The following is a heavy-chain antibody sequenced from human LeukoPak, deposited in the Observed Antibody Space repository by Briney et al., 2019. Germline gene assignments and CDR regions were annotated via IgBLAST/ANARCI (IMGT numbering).Heavy chain of an antibody. J-gene: IGHJ4*02. V-gene: IGHV3-48*01. D-gene: IGHD2-2*01. CDR2: ISSTGSAK. Sequence: GGSLRLSCEASGFTFSKFGMNWVRQAPGKGLEWVSYISSTGSAKYYADSVKGRFTISRDNAKNSLYLQMNSLRAEDTAVYYCAGVTVPATMLILDWGQGTLVTVSS. CDR3: AGVTVPATMLILD. CDR1: GFTFSKFG.